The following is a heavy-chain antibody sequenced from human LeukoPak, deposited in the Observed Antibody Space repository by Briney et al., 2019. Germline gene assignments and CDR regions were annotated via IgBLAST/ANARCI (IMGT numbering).Heavy chain of an antibody. CDR3: AKVHHGGVVVPAPDRAFDI. J-gene: IGHJ3*02. D-gene: IGHD2-2*01. Sequence: GGSLRLSCSASGFTFSSYGMHWVRQAPGKGLEWVAFIQYDGSNKYYADSVKGRFTISRDNSKNTLYLQMNSLRAEDTAVYYCAKVHHGGVVVPAPDRAFDIWGQGTMVTVSS. CDR2: IQYDGSNK. CDR1: GFTFSSYG. V-gene: IGHV3-30*02.